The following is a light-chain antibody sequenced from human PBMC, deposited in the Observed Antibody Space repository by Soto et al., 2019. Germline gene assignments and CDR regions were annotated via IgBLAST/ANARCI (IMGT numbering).Light chain of an antibody. CDR1: QSLVHSDGIAY. J-gene: IGKJ5*01. CDR2: KVS. V-gene: IGKV2-30*02. CDR3: MQGTQWPIT. Sequence: DVVITQSPLSLPVTLGQPASISCRSNQSLVHSDGIAYFSRLQQRPGPSPRRLIYKVSNRDSGVPARFSGSGSGTDFALKISRVEAEDVGVYYCMQGTQWPITFGQGTRLEIK.